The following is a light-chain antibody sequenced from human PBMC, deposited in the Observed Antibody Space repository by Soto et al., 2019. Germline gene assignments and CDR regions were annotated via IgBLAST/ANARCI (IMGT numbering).Light chain of an antibody. J-gene: IGKJ1*01. CDR3: QQYNNWPPWT. Sequence: EIVLTQSPATLSASPGDRATLSCRASQSVTSNLAWYQQKPGQAPRLLIYGASTRATGISARFSGSGSGTEFTLPISSLQSEDLAVYYGQQYNNWPPWTFGQGTKVDIK. CDR1: QSVTSN. V-gene: IGKV3-15*01. CDR2: GAS.